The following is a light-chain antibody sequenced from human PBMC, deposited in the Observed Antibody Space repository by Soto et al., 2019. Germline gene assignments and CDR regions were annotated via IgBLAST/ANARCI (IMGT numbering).Light chain of an antibody. CDR3: QAWDSSTYVV. J-gene: IGLJ2*01. Sequence: SSELTQPPSVSVSPGQTASITCSGDKLGDKYACWYQQKPGQSPVLVIYQDSKRPSGIPERFSGSNSGNTATLTISGTQAMDEADYYCQAWDSSTYVVFGGWTKLTVL. CDR1: KLGDKY. CDR2: QDS. V-gene: IGLV3-1*01.